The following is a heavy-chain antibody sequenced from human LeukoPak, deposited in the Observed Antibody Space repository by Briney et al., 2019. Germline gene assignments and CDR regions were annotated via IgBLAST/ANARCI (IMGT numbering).Heavy chain of an antibody. D-gene: IGHD3-3*01. CDR2: ISDDGSNK. Sequence: GGSLRLSCAASGFTFSSFAMHWVRQAPGKGLEWVAVISDDGSNKHYADSLKDRFTFSRDNSKNTLYLQMNSLRGEDTAVYYCSREGEDDFWSAFDYWGQGTLVTVSS. CDR3: SREGEDDFWSAFDY. V-gene: IGHV3-30*01. CDR1: GFTFSSFA. J-gene: IGHJ4*02.